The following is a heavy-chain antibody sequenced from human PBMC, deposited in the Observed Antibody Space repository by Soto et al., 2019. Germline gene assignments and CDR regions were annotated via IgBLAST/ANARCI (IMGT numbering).Heavy chain of an antibody. Sequence: ASVKVSCKAPGDTFTSYYMHWVRQAPGHGLEWMGVINPNGGSTRFAQKFQGRVTMTSDTSTSTVYMELRGLTSEDTAVYYCARDAISMVRGTNNWFDPWGQGTLVTVSS. D-gene: IGHD3-10*01. V-gene: IGHV1-46*01. CDR3: ARDAISMVRGTNNWFDP. CDR2: INPNGGST. J-gene: IGHJ5*02. CDR1: GDTFTSYY.